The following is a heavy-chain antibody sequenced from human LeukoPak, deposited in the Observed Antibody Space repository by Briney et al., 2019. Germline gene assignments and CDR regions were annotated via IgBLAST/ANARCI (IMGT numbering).Heavy chain of an antibody. CDR1: GFTVSSNY. CDR2: ISSSGSTI. J-gene: IGHJ6*03. D-gene: IGHD3-10*01. V-gene: IGHV3-11*01. CDR3: ARNYGSGSRYYYYYYMDV. Sequence: GGSLRLSCAASGFTVSSNYMSWIRQAPGKGLEWVSYISSSGSTIYYADSVKGRFTISRDNAKNSLYLQMNSLRAEDTAVYYCARNYGSGSRYYYYYYMDVWGKGTTVTISS.